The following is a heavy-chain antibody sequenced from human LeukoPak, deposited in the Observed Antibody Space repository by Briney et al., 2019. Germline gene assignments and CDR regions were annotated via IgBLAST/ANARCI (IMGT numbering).Heavy chain of an antibody. CDR2: ISHDGSKK. CDR3: VRDSPYCSSTTCFTVNYFDY. Sequence: GRSLRLPCAASEFTFSGYAMHWVRQAPGKGLEWVAVISHDGSKKYYTDSVKGRFTISRDNSKSALYLQMNSLRPEDTALYYCVRDSPYCSSTTCFTVNYFDYWGQGALVTVSS. CDR1: EFTFSGYA. D-gene: IGHD2-2*01. V-gene: IGHV3-30-3*01. J-gene: IGHJ4*02.